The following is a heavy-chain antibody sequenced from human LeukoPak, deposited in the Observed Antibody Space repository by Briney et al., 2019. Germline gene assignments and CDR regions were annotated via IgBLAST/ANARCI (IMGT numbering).Heavy chain of an antibody. V-gene: IGHV3-23*01. CDR2: ISGSGGST. CDR3: AKDLGPSNTVVTENDFDY. Sequence: GGSLRLSCAPAGFTVSSYAMSWVRQAPGKGLEWVSAISGSGGSTYYADSVKGRFTISRDNSKNTLYLQMNSLRAEDTAVYYCAKDLGPSNTVVTENDFDYWGQGTLVTVSS. D-gene: IGHD4-23*01. CDR1: GFTVSSYA. J-gene: IGHJ4*02.